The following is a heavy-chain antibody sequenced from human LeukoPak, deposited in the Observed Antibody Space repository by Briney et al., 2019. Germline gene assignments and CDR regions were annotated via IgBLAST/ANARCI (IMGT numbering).Heavy chain of an antibody. CDR2: IYYSGTT. CDR1: GGSISSYY. D-gene: IGHD2-2*02. V-gene: IGHV4-59*08. J-gene: IGHJ6*02. Sequence: SETLSLTCTVSGGSISSYYWNWIRQPPGKGLEWIGYIYYSGTTNYNPSLKSRVTISVDTSKNQFSLKLSSVTAADTAVYYCARHGCSSTSCYSYYYYGMDVWGQGTTVTVSS. CDR3: ARHGCSSTSCYSYYYYGMDV.